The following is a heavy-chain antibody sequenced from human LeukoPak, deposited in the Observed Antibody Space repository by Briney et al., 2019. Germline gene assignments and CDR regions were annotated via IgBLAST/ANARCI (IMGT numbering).Heavy chain of an antibody. CDR2: IYTSGST. J-gene: IGHJ5*02. CDR3: ARHRVLRGANRRGFDP. CDR1: GGSISSYY. Sequence: PSETLSLTCTVSGGSISSYYWSWIRQPPGKGLEWIGYIYTSGSTNYNPSLKSRVTISVDTSKNQFSLKLSSVTAADTAVYYCARHRVLRGANRRGFDPWGQGTLVTVSS. D-gene: IGHD3-10*01. V-gene: IGHV4-4*09.